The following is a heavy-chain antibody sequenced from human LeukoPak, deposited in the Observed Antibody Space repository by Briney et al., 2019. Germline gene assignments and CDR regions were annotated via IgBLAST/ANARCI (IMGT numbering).Heavy chain of an antibody. CDR2: INAGNGNT. CDR3: ARLYCSSTSCHGDDY. CDR1: GYTFTSYA. D-gene: IGHD2-2*01. Sequence: GASVKVSCKAPGYTFTSYAMHWVRQAPGQRLEWMGWINAGNGNTKYSQKFQGRVTITRDTSASTAYMELSSLRSEDTAVYYCARLYCSSTSCHGDDYWGQGTLVTVSS. V-gene: IGHV1-3*01. J-gene: IGHJ4*02.